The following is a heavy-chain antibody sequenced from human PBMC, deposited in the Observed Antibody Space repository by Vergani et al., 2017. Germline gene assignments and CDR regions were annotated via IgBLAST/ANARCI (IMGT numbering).Heavy chain of an antibody. CDR1: GGSISSYY. D-gene: IGHD4-17*01. V-gene: IGHV4-59*12. J-gene: IGHJ3*02. CDR3: ARDYGDYDHDAFDI. Sequence: QVQLQESGPGLVKPSETLSLTCTVSGGSISSYYWSWIRQPPGQGLEWIGYIYYSGSTNYNPSLKSRVTISVDTSTNQFSLKLSSVTAADTAVYYCARDYGDYDHDAFDIWGQGTMVTVSS. CDR2: IYYSGST.